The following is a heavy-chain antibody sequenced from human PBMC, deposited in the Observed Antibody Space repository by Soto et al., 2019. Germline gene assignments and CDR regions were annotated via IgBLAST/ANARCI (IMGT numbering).Heavy chain of an antibody. CDR2: MYYSGST. CDR3: ARGPYYDLIWNYYYMDV. CDR1: GGSISGHY. D-gene: IGHD3-16*01. Sequence: QVQLQESGPGLVKPSETLSLSCSVSGGSISGHYWSWVRQTPGKGLEWIGYMYYSGSTNYNPSLKSRVTISVDTSKNHFSLRLTSVTAADTAVYYCARGPYYDLIWNYYYMDVWGKGTTVTVCS. V-gene: IGHV4-59*08. J-gene: IGHJ6*03.